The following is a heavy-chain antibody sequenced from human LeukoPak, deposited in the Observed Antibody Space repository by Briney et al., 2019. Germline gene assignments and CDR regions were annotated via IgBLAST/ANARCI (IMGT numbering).Heavy chain of an antibody. V-gene: IGHV4-59*01. J-gene: IGHJ4*02. Sequence: TPSETLSLTCTVSGGAISSYYWSWIRQRPGKGMEWIGYIYYSGSTNYNPSLKSRVTISVDTSKNQFSLKLSSVTAADTAVYYCAALDTAMVTDYWGQGTLVTVSS. CDR3: AALDTAMVTDY. CDR2: IYYSGST. CDR1: GGAISSYY. D-gene: IGHD5-18*01.